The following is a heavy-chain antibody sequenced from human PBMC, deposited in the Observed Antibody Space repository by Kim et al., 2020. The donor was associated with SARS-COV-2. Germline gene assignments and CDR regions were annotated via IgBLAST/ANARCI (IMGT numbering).Heavy chain of an antibody. CDR2: IYYSGST. J-gene: IGHJ6*02. V-gene: IGHV4-59*13. CDR1: GGSISSYY. Sequence: SETLSLTCTVSGGSISSYYWSWIRQPPGKGLEWIGYIYYSGSTNYNPSLKSRVTISVDTSKNQFSLKLSAVTAADTAVYYCARGQGHYGSGSYYAYYYGMDVWGQGNTVTVSS. D-gene: IGHD3-10*01. CDR3: ARGQGHYGSGSYYAYYYGMDV.